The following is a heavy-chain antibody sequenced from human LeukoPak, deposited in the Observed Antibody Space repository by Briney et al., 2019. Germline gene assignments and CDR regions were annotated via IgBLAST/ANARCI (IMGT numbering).Heavy chain of an antibody. CDR3: ARAGYYDSSGYYSFDY. CDR1: GGSISSYY. D-gene: IGHD3-22*01. V-gene: IGHV4-4*07. CDR2: IYTSGST. Sequence: SETLSLTCTVSGGSISSYYWSWIRQPAGKGLEWIGRIYTSGSTNYNPSLKSRVTMSVDTSKNQFSLKLSSVTAADTAVYYCARAGYYDSSGYYSFDYWGQGILVTVSS. J-gene: IGHJ4*02.